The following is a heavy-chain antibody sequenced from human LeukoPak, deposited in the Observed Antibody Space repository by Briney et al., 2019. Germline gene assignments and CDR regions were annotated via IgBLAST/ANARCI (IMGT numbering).Heavy chain of an antibody. CDR2: IDPSDSYT. CDR3: ARSIAVAAGLAFDY. J-gene: IGHJ4*02. D-gene: IGHD6-19*01. Sequence: GESLKISCKGSGYSFTSYWISWVRQMPGKGLEWMGRIDPSDSYTNYSPFFQGQVTTSVDKSISTAYLQWSSLKASDTAMYYCARSIAVAAGLAFDYWGQGTLVTVSS. CDR1: GYSFTSYW. V-gene: IGHV5-10-1*04.